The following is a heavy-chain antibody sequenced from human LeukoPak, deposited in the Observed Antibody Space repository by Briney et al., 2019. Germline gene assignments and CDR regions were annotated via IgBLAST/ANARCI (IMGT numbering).Heavy chain of an antibody. J-gene: IGHJ4*02. D-gene: IGHD2-15*01. CDR3: AKSPGGSEFDY. V-gene: IGHV3-9*01. CDR2: ISWNSGSI. Sequence: GGSLRLSCAASGFTFDDYAMHWVRQAPGKGLEWVSGISWNSGSIGYADSVKGRFTISRDNAKNSLYLQMNSLRAEDTTLYYCAKSPGGSEFDYWGQGTLVTVSS. CDR1: GFTFDDYA.